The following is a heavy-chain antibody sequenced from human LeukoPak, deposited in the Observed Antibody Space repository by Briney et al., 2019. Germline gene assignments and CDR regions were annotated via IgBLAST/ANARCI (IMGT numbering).Heavy chain of an antibody. V-gene: IGHV3-48*02. CDR2: ISICSTTI. CDR3: ARVMYGGISYSVDY. J-gene: IGHJ4*02. CDR1: GFTFSGYS. Sequence: GGSLRLSCLASGFTFSGYSMNWVRQAPGKGREGVSYISICSTTINYADSVKGRFTISRDNAKNSLYLHMNSLRDEDTAVYYCARVMYGGISYSVDYWGQGTLVTVSS. D-gene: IGHD1-26*01.